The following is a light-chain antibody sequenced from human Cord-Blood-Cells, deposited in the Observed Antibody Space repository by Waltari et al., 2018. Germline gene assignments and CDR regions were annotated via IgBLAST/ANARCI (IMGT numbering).Light chain of an antibody. V-gene: IGLV3-19*01. CDR3: ISRDSSGNHWV. J-gene: IGLJ3*02. CDR1: SLGGYY. Sequence: SSQLTQDPAVSVALGHTVRITSQRDSLGGYYSSRYLQKPGQAPVLITYGKNNRPSGIPDRFSGSSSGNTASLTITGAQAEDEADYYCISRDSSGNHWVFGGGTKLTVL. CDR2: GKN.